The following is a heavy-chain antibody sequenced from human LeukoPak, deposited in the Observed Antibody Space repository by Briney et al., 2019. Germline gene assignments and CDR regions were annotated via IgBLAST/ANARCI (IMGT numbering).Heavy chain of an antibody. CDR3: ARDSGRYINSWYNAFDL. J-gene: IGHJ3*01. CDR1: GFTFSSYS. CDR2: MSSSSSYI. Sequence: GGPLRLSCAASGFTFSSYSMNWVRQAPGKGLEWVSSMSSSSSYIYYADSLKGRFTISRDNAKNSLYLQMNSLRAEDTAVYYCARDSGRYINSWYNAFDLWGQGTMVTVSS. D-gene: IGHD6-13*01. V-gene: IGHV3-21*01.